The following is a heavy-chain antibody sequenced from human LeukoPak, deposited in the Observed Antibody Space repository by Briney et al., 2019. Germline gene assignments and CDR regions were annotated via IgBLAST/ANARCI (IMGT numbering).Heavy chain of an antibody. Sequence: GGSLRLSCAASEFTFSSYWMSWVRQAPGKGLEWEANIKQDGSEKYYVDSVKGRFTISRDNAKNSLYLQMNSLRAEDTAVYYCARDSSSWYYYYYGMDVWGQGTTVTVSS. J-gene: IGHJ6*02. V-gene: IGHV3-7*01. CDR3: ARDSSSWYYYYYGMDV. D-gene: IGHD6-13*01. CDR2: IKQDGSEK. CDR1: EFTFSSYW.